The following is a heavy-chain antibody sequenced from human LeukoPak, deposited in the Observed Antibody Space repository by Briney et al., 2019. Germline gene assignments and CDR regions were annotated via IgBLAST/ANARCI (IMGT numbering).Heavy chain of an antibody. CDR3: ARRSRDTDSSNWYFDY. D-gene: IGHD6-13*01. V-gene: IGHV4-34*01. CDR2: INHSGST. J-gene: IGHJ4*02. Sequence: SETLSLTCAPYGASLSRYYWPSIPQPPATRPDWLGDINHSGSTHHHPSLKTRVTLPLHTPKHQFSLELSSVTATDTAVYYCARRSRDTDSSNWYFDYWGQGTLVTVSS. CDR1: GASLSRYY.